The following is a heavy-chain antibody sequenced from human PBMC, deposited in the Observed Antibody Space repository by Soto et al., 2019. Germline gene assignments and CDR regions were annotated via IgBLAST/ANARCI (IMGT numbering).Heavy chain of an antibody. Sequence: PSETLSLTCTVSGDSIRSSSHYWAWNRQPLGKGLEWIGGFYYSGSPYYNPSLKSRVTMSVDTSNNQFSLKLSSVTAADTAVYYCATRPSIAARIYYYYGMDVWGQGTTVTVSS. D-gene: IGHD6-6*01. CDR1: GDSIRSSSHY. J-gene: IGHJ6*02. V-gene: IGHV4-39*01. CDR3: ATRPSIAARIYYYYGMDV. CDR2: FYYSGSP.